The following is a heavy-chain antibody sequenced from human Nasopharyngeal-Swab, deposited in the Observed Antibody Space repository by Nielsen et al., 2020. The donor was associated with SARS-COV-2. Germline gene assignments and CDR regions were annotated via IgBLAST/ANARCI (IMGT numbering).Heavy chain of an antibody. CDR1: GGSISSRSYY. J-gene: IGHJ4*02. D-gene: IGHD2-15*01. V-gene: IGHV4-39*01. CDR2: IYYSGST. Sequence: SETLSLTCTVSGGSISSRSYYWGWIRQPPGKGQEWIGSIYYSGSTYDNPALKSRVTISVDTSKNQFSLKLSSVTAADTAVYYCARHLRDGVVVAAPYYFDYWGQGTLVTVSS. CDR3: ARHLRDGVVVAAPYYFDY.